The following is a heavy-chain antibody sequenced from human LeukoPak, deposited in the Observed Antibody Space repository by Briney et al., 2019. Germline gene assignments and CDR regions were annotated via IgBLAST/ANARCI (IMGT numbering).Heavy chain of an antibody. CDR3: AKDRGVTVTTKSDY. CDR2: ISGSGGST. V-gene: IGHV3-23*01. Sequence: GGSLRLSCAASGFTFSSCAMSWVRQAPGKGLEWVSAISGSGGSTYYADSVKGRFTISRDNSKNTLYLQMNSLRAEDTAVYYCAKDRGVTVTTKSDYWGQGTLVTVSS. CDR1: GFTFSSCA. D-gene: IGHD4-17*01. J-gene: IGHJ4*02.